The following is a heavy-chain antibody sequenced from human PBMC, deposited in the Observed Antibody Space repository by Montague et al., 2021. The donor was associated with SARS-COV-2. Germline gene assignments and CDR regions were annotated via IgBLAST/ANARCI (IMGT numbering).Heavy chain of an antibody. Sequence: SETLSLTCTVSGGSISPYYWSWIRQPPGKGLEWIGNIYYTGRTNYNSSLKSRLTIYVDSSENQFSLRLSSVTAADTAVYYCASSYYYGSGTYVYNYYMDVWGKGTTVTVSS. V-gene: IGHV4-59*08. CDR1: GGSISPYY. CDR2: IYYTGRT. J-gene: IGHJ6*03. D-gene: IGHD3-10*01. CDR3: ASSYYYGSGTYVYNYYMDV.